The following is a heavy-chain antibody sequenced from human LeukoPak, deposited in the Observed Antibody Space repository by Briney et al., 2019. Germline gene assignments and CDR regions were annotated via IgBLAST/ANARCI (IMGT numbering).Heavy chain of an antibody. J-gene: IGHJ1*01. CDR2: IYYSGRT. V-gene: IGHV4-39*01. D-gene: IGHD3-22*01. Sequence: PSETLSLTCTVSGDSIRSSSYYWDWIRQPPGKGLEWIGTIYYSGRTYYNPSLKSRVTISIDTSKNQFSLKLTFVTAADTAVYYCARRRYYDSSGYLDWGQGTLLTVSS. CDR3: ARRRYYDSSGYLD. CDR1: GDSIRSSSYY.